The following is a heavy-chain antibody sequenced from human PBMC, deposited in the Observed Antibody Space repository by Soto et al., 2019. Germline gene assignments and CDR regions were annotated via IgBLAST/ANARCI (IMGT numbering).Heavy chain of an antibody. CDR2: IIPIFSTA. V-gene: IGHV1-69*13. J-gene: IGHJ4*02. CDR1: GGTFSSYA. Sequence: SVTVSCKASGGTFSSYAISWVRQAPGQGLEWMGGIIPIFSTANYAQKFQDRVTITADESTSTAYMELSSLRSEDTAVYYCARVSPVSVYSSSWFYYFDYWGQGTLVTVSS. D-gene: IGHD6-13*01. CDR3: ARVSPVSVYSSSWFYYFDY.